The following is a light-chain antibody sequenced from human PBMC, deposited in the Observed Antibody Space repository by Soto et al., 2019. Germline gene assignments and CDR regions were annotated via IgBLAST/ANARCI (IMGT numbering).Light chain of an antibody. CDR1: QGLSSY. CDR2: AAS. Sequence: AIRMTQSPSSFSASTGDRVTITCRASQGLSSYLAWYQQKPGNAPKLLIYAASTLQSGVPSRFSGGGSGADFTLTIDSLQSEDSATYYCQQYYSYPYTFGQGTNLEI. CDR3: QQYYSYPYT. V-gene: IGKV1-8*01. J-gene: IGKJ2*01.